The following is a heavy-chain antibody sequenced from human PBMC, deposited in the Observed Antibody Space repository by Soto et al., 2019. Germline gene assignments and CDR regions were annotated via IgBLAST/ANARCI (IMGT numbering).Heavy chain of an antibody. V-gene: IGHV5-51*01. CDR1: GYSFTSYW. D-gene: IGHD2-21*01. CDR3: ARLIGMAITTDAFDI. CDR2: IYPGDSDT. Sequence: PGESLKISCKGSGYSFTSYWISWVRQMPGKGLEWMGIIYPGDSDTRYSPSFQGQVTISADKSISTAYLQWSSLKASDTAMYYCARLIGMAITTDAFDIWGQGTMVTVSS. J-gene: IGHJ3*02.